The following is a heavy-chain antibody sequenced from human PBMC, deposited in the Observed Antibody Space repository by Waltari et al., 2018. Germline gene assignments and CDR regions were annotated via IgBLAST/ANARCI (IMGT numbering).Heavy chain of an antibody. CDR1: GFIFSGYE. J-gene: IGHJ6*03. Sequence: EVKLVESGGDLVQPGGSLRLSCAVSGFIFSGYEMSWVRQAPGKGLEWISYISYSGETIHYADSVQGRFTTSRDHSKNSLILQMDSLRAEDTAIYYCARDHYMDVWGKGTTVTVSS. V-gene: IGHV3-48*03. CDR2: ISYSGETI. CDR3: ARDHYMDV.